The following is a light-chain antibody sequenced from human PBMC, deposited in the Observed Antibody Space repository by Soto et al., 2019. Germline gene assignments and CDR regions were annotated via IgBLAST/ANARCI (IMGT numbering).Light chain of an antibody. J-gene: IGKJ1*01. V-gene: IGKV1-5*03. Sequence: DVQMTQSPYTLSAYVGDRVTITCRASQSISNWVAWYQQKPGKAPKLLISKASSLESGVPSRFSGSGSGTEFTLTISSLQPDDFATYYCQQYETSSRKFGQGTKVDIK. CDR1: QSISNW. CDR3: QQYETSSRK. CDR2: KAS.